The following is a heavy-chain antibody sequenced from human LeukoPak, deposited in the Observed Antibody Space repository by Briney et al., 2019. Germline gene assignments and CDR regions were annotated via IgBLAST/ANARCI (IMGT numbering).Heavy chain of an antibody. V-gene: IGHV7-4-1*02. D-gene: IGHD3-22*01. CDR3: ARGYDSSGFLPD. CDR1: GYTFSSNA. Sequence: ASVKVSCKASGYTFSSNAINWVRQAPGQGLEWMGWIDTNTGNPTYAQGLTGRFVFSLDTSVSTAYLQINSLKAEDTGEYFCARGYDSSGFLPDWGQGTLVTVSS. CDR2: IDTNTGNP. J-gene: IGHJ4*02.